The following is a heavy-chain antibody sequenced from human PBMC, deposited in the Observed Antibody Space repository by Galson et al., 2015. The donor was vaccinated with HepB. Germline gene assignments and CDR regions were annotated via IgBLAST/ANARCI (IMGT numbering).Heavy chain of an antibody. CDR2: IDWDDDK. Sequence: PALVKPTQTLTLTCTFSGFSLSTSGMCVSWIRQPPGKALEWLARIDWDDDKYYSTSLKTRLTISKDTSKNQVVLTMTNMDPVDTATYYCARLNYYDSSGPLGGSWYFDLWGRGTLVTVSS. D-gene: IGHD3-22*01. CDR1: GFSLSTSGMC. V-gene: IGHV2-70*11. J-gene: IGHJ2*01. CDR3: ARLNYYDSSGPLGGSWYFDL.